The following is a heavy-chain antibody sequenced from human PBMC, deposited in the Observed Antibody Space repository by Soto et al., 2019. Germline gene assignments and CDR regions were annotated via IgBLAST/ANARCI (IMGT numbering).Heavy chain of an antibody. CDR1: GFTFSSYA. CDR3: AKDLGYCSGGSCYFWGGDAFDI. J-gene: IGHJ3*02. Sequence: EVQLLESGGGLVQPGGSLRLSCAASGFTFSSYAMSWVRQAPGKGLEWVSAISGSGGSTYYAGSVKGRFTISRDNSKNTLYLQMNSLRAEDTAVYYCAKDLGYCSGGSCYFWGGDAFDIWGQGTMVTVSS. D-gene: IGHD2-15*01. V-gene: IGHV3-23*01. CDR2: ISGSGGST.